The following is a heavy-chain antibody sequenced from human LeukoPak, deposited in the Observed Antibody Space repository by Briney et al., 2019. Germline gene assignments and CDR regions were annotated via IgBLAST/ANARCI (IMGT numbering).Heavy chain of an antibody. CDR1: GFTFSSYS. J-gene: IGHJ6*03. V-gene: IGHV3-48*01. D-gene: IGHD6-13*01. CDR2: ISSSSSTI. CDR3: ARVTNRGSGYSSSWYSSASMDV. Sequence: GGSLRLSCAASGFTFSSYSMNWVRQAPGKGLEWVSYISSSSSTIYYADSVKGRFTISRDNAKNSLYLQMNSLRAEDTAVYYCARVTNRGSGYSSSWYSSASMDVWGKGTTVTVSS.